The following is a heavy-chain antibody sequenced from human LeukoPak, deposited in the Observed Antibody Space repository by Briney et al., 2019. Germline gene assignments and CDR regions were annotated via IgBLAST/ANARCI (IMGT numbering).Heavy chain of an antibody. D-gene: IGHD6-13*01. CDR3: ARDLRGPRSSWAIFDY. J-gene: IGHJ4*02. V-gene: IGHV4-59*01. CDR2: IYYSGST. Sequence: SETLSLTCTVSGGSISSYYWSWIRQPPGKGLEWIGYIYYSGSTNYNPSLKSRVTISVDTSKNQFSLKLSSVTAADTAVYYCARDLRGPRSSWAIFDYWGQGTLVTVSS. CDR1: GGSISSYY.